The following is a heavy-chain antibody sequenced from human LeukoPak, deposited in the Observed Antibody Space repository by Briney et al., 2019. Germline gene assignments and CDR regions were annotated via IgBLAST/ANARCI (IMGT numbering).Heavy chain of an antibody. Sequence: SETLSLTCTVSGGSISSSSYYWGWIRQPPGKGLEWIGSIYYSGSAYYNPSLKSRVTISVDTSKNQFSLKLSSVTAADTAMYYCARDRYGTTGTTGWCDPCGQGTLVTVSS. CDR2: IYYSGSA. D-gene: IGHD1-1*01. CDR3: ARDRYGTTGTTGWCDP. CDR1: GGSISSSSYY. J-gene: IGHJ5*02. V-gene: IGHV4-39*07.